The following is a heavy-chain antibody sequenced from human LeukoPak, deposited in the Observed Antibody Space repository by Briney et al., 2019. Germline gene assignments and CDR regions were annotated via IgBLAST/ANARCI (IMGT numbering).Heavy chain of an antibody. CDR2: IYPGDSDT. J-gene: IGHJ4*02. D-gene: IGHD1-26*01. CDR3: ARRLYSGDSMTAFDY. CDR1: GFSFTTHW. Sequence: GESLKISCKASGFSFTTHWIGWVRQMPGKGLEWMGSIYPGDSDTRYSPSFKGQVTILADKSISTAYLQWSSLRASDTAMYFCARRLYSGDSMTAFDYWGQGTLVTVSS. V-gene: IGHV5-51*01.